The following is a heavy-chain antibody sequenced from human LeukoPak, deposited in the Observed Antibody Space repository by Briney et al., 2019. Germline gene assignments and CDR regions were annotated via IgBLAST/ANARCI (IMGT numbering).Heavy chain of an antibody. CDR3: AGDGVGFDY. CDR1: GFTFSSYG. CDR2: IRYDGSNK. Sequence: PGRSLRPSCAASGFTFSSYGRHWVRQAPGKGLEWVAVIRYDGSNKYYADSVKGRFTISRDNSKNTLYLQTNSLRAEDTAVYYCAGDGVGFDYWGQGTLVTVSS. D-gene: IGHD3-3*01. J-gene: IGHJ4*02. V-gene: IGHV3-33*01.